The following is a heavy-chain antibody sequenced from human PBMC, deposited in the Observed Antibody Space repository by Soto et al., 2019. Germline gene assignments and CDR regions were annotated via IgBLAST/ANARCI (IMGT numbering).Heavy chain of an antibody. J-gene: IGHJ4*02. CDR1: GFTFSSYA. D-gene: IGHD3-22*01. Sequence: PGGSLRLSCSASGFTFSSYAMHWVRQAPGKGLEWVAVISYDGSNKYYADSVKGRFTISRDNSKNTLYLQMNSLRAEDTAVYYSAREYYYDSSGYCPPGYWGQGTLVTVSS. CDR3: AREYYYDSSGYCPPGY. CDR2: ISYDGSNK. V-gene: IGHV3-30-3*01.